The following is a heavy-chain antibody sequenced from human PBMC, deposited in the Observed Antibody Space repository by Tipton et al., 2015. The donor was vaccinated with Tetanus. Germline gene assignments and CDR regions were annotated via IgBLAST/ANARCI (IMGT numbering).Heavy chain of an antibody. CDR3: ARRPAFGYSSSWFGYYYGMDV. CDR1: GGTFTSYD. CDR2: MNPNSGNT. V-gene: IGHV1-8*01. Sequence: QLVQSGPEVKKPGSSVKVSCKASGGTFTSYDINWVRQATGQGLEWMGWMNPNSGNTGYAQKFQGRVTMTRNTSISTAYMELSSLRSEDTAVYYCARRPAFGYSSSWFGYYYGMDVWGQGTTVTVPS. D-gene: IGHD6-13*01. J-gene: IGHJ6*02.